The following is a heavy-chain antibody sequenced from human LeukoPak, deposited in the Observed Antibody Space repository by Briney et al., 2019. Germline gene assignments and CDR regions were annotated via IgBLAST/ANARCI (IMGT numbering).Heavy chain of an antibody. CDR1: GYTFNGYY. J-gene: IGHJ4*02. CDR3: ARDKTYYDILTGYYDY. Sequence: ASVKVSCKASGYTFNGYYIFWVRRAPGQGLEWMGWINPNSGGTNYAQKFQGRVTMTRDTSISTAYMELSRLRSDDTAVYYCARDKTYYDILTGYYDYWGQGTLVTVSS. V-gene: IGHV1-2*02. D-gene: IGHD3-9*01. CDR2: INPNSGGT.